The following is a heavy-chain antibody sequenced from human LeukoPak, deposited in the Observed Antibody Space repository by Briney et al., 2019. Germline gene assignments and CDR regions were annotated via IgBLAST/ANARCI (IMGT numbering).Heavy chain of an antibody. CDR2: INTDGTVT. Sequence: GSLRLSCAASGFTFSKYWMLWVRQAPGKGLESVSRINTDGTVTTYADSVKGRFTVSRDTADNTMFLQMNSVRDEDTAVYYCATKQWLAPPPDSWGQGTPVTVSS. V-gene: IGHV3-74*01. CDR3: ATKQWLAPPPDS. CDR1: GFTFSKYW. J-gene: IGHJ4*02. D-gene: IGHD6-19*01.